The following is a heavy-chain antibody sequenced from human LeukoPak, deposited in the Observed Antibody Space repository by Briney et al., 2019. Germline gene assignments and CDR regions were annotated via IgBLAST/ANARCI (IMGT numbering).Heavy chain of an antibody. Sequence: SETLSLTCTVSGGSISSSSYYWGWIRQPPGKGLEWIGSIFYSGSTYYNPSLKSRLTISLDTSKNQFSLKLRSVTAADTAVYYCARDRATMGVTDYWGQGTLVTVSS. J-gene: IGHJ4*02. D-gene: IGHD4-23*01. CDR3: ARDRATMGVTDY. V-gene: IGHV4-39*07. CDR2: IFYSGST. CDR1: GGSISSSSYY.